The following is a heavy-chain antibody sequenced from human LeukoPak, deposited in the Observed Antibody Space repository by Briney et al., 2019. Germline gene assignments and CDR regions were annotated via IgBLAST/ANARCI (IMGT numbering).Heavy chain of an antibody. D-gene: IGHD3-16*02. CDR1: GFTVSSNY. CDR2: IYSGGST. CDR3: ARDEMITFGGVIVPGYFDY. Sequence: GGSLRLSCAASGFTVSSNYMSWVRQAPGKGLEWVSVIYSGGSTYYADSVKSRFTISRDNSKNTLYLQMNSLRAEDTAVYYCARDEMITFGGVIVPGYFDYWGQGTLVTVSS. J-gene: IGHJ4*02. V-gene: IGHV3-53*01.